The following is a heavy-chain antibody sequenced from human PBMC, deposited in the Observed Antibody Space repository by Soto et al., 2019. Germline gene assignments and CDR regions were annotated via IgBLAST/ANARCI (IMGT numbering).Heavy chain of an antibody. V-gene: IGHV4-39*01. D-gene: IGHD5-12*01. Sequence: QLQLQESGPGLVKPSETLSLTCTVSGGSISSSSYYWGWIRQPPGKGLEWIGGIYYSGSTYYNPSLKSRVTISVDPSKNPFSLKLSSVTAADTAVYYCARQRKRSGYDPEGMNYWGQGTLVTVSS. J-gene: IGHJ4*02. CDR3: ARQRKRSGYDPEGMNY. CDR1: GGSISSSSYY. CDR2: IYYSGST.